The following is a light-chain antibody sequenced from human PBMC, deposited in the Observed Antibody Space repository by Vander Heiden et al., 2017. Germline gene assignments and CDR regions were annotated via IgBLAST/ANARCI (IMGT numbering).Light chain of an antibody. CDR1: QGISSY. CDR2: AAS. J-gene: IGKJ5*01. Sequence: DIQLTQSPSFLSASVGDGVTITCRASQGISSYLDWYQQKPGKAPKLLIYAASTWQSGVPSRFSGSGSGTEFTLTISSLQPEDFATYYCQQLNSYPFTFGEGTRLEIK. CDR3: QQLNSYPFT. V-gene: IGKV1-9*01.